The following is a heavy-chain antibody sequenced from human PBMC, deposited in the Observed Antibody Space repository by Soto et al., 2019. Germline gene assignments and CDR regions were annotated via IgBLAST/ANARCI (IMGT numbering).Heavy chain of an antibody. Sequence: PSETLSLTCTVSGGCVSSGSYYWSWIRQPPGKGLEWIGYIYSSGSTNYNTSLKSRVTISVDKSKNQFSLKLSSVAAADTAVYYCARSKYYSDSSRGLMDVWGQGTTVTVSS. CDR3: ARSKYYSDSSRGLMDV. CDR1: GGCVSSGSYY. D-gene: IGHD3-22*01. J-gene: IGHJ6*02. CDR2: IYSSGST. V-gene: IGHV4-61*01.